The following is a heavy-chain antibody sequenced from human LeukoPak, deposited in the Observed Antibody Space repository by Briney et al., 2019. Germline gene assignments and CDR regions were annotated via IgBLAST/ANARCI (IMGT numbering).Heavy chain of an antibody. V-gene: IGHV3-21*01. CDR3: ARDNIFDY. J-gene: IGHJ4*02. Sequence: GGSLRLSCAASGFTVSGNYMSWVRQAPGKGLEWVSSISSSSSYIYYADSVKGRFTISRDNAKNSLYLQMNSLRAEDTAVYYCARDNIFDYWGQGTLVTVSS. D-gene: IGHD2/OR15-2a*01. CDR2: ISSSSSYI. CDR1: GFTVSGNY.